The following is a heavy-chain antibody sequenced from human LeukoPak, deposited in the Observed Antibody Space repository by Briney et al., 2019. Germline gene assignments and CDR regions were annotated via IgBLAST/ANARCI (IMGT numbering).Heavy chain of an antibody. J-gene: IGHJ4*02. CDR3: ARDLYYFDY. V-gene: IGHV4-39*07. Sequence: SETLSLTCSVSGGSISSSSYYWGWIRQPPGKGLEWIGTFHYSGSTYYNPSLKSRVTISVDTSKNQFSLKLSSVTAADTAVYYCARDLYYFDYWGQGTLVTVSS. CDR1: GGSISSSSYY. CDR2: FHYSGST.